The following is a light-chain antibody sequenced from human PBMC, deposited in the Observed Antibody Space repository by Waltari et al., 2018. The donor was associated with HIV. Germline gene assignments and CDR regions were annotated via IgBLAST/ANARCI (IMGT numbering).Light chain of an antibody. CDR2: SND. Sequence: QSILTQSPSASTAPGQGVTISCPGSNSNVGSNAVNWYQRLPGTAPKLLIYSNDKRPSGVPDRFTGSKSGASASLAISGLQSEDEGDYYCATWDDSLNGVLFGGGTKVTVL. CDR3: ATWDDSLNGVL. CDR1: NSNVGSNA. V-gene: IGLV1-44*01. J-gene: IGLJ2*01.